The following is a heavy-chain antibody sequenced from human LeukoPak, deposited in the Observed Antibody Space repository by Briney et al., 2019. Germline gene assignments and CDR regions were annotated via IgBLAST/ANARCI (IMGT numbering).Heavy chain of an antibody. J-gene: IGHJ4*02. CDR2: IYPDDSDT. D-gene: IGHD2-15*01. CDR3: ARSAFEYCSGGSCYPADY. Sequence: GESLKISCKVSGYSFATYWIGWVRQMPGKGLEWMGIIYPDDSDTRYSPSFQGQVTISADKSISTAYLQWSSLKASDTAMYYCARSAFEYCSGGSCYPADYWGQGTLVTVSS. V-gene: IGHV5-51*01. CDR1: GYSFATYW.